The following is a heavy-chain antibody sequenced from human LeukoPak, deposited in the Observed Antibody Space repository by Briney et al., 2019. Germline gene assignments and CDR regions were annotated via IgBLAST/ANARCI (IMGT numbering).Heavy chain of an antibody. CDR3: ARQTGSGLFILP. CDR2: IYYSGNT. J-gene: IGHJ4*02. D-gene: IGHD3/OR15-3a*01. V-gene: IGHV4-39*01. CDR1: GGSISSSSYY. Sequence: PSETLSLTCTVSGGSISSSSYYWGWIRQPPGKGLEWIGSIYYSGNTYYNASLRSQVSISIDTSKNQFSLKLTSVTAADTAVYYCARQTGSGLFILPGGQGTLVTVSS.